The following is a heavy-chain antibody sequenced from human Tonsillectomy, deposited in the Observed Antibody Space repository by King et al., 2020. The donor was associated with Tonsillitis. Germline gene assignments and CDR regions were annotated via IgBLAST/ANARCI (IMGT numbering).Heavy chain of an antibody. CDR2: ISGSGNFI. J-gene: IGHJ3*02. CDR3: ANDKGADYYDNGRGAFDI. Sequence: VQLVESGGGLVKPGGFLGLSCATSGFTFSNYDMNWVRQAPGKGLEWVSSISGSGNFIYYSDSVKGRFTISRDNARKSLYLQMNNLRAEDTAVYYCANDKGADYYDNGRGAFDIWGQGTLVTVSS. CDR1: GFTFSNYD. V-gene: IGHV3-21*01. D-gene: IGHD3-22*01.